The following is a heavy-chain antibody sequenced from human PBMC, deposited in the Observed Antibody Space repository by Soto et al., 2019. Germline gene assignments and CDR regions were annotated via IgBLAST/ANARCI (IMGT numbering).Heavy chain of an antibody. CDR3: VRGQPHRITIFEVVIRSYDYGMDV. CDR1: GGSFSGYY. J-gene: IGHJ6*02. V-gene: IGHV4-34*01. D-gene: IGHD3-3*02. CDR2: INYRGSS. Sequence: SATLSLTCAVYGGSFSGYYWTWSRQTPWKGLEWIGEINYRGSSYYNPSLESRISMAVDASKNQFSLRLRSVTAADTAVYFCVRGQPHRITIFEVVIRSYDYGMDVWRQATTVT.